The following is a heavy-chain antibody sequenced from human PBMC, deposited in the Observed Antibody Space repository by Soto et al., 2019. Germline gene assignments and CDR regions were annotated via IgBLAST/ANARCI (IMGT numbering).Heavy chain of an antibody. Sequence: QITLKESGPTLVKPTQTLTLTCTFSGFSLSTSGVGVGWIRQPPGKALEWLALIYWADDKRYSPSLKGRLTSTRDTSNSPVVITITYMAPVDTAPYYCAPSLFPNRGSSVAFDYWGQGTLVTVSS. D-gene: IGHD7-27*01. V-gene: IGHV2-5*02. CDR1: GFSLSTSGVG. CDR3: APSLFPNRGSSVAFDY. J-gene: IGHJ4*02. CDR2: IYWADDK.